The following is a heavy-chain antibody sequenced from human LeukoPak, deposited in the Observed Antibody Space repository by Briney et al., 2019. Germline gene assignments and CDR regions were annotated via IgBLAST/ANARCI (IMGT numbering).Heavy chain of an antibody. CDR1: GDPISSYY. V-gene: IGHV4-4*07. CDR2: IYTSGST. D-gene: IGHD3-10*01. CDR3: ARGPYGSGSYRFDY. J-gene: IGHJ4*02. Sequence: SETLSLTCTVSGDPISSYYWSWIRQPAGKGLEWIGRIYTSGSTNYNPSLKSRVTMSVDTSKNQFSLKLSSVTAADTAVYYCARGPYGSGSYRFDYWGQGTLVTVSS.